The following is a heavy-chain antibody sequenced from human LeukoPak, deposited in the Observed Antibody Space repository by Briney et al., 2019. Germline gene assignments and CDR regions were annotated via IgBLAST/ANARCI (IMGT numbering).Heavy chain of an antibody. D-gene: IGHD5-24*01. CDR1: GFSFSNYG. J-gene: IGHJ6*03. Sequence: PGGSLRLSCLASGFSFSNYGMRWVRQAPGKGLEWAAFMQYDGSEIKYADSVRGRFTISRDNTKNTLYLQMNSLRPADTAVYYCARVRDGYNYYYYYYMDVWGKGTTVTVSS. V-gene: IGHV3-30*02. CDR3: ARVRDGYNYYYYYYMDV. CDR2: MQYDGSEI.